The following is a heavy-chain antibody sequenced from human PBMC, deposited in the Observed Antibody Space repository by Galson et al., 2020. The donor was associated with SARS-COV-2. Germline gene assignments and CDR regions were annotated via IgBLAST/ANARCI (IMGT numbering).Heavy chain of an antibody. V-gene: IGHV3-21*01. CDR1: GFTFSTYS. Sequence: TGGSLRLSCAASGFTFSTYSMNWVRQAPGKGLEWVSFISSSSSYIYYADSVKGRFTISRDNAKNSLYLQMNSLRAEDTAVYYCASAQLRTIFGVFTDALDALDFWGQGTIVTVSS. CDR2: ISSSSSYI. J-gene: IGHJ3*01. CDR3: ASAQLRTIFGVFTDALDALDF. D-gene: IGHD3-3*01.